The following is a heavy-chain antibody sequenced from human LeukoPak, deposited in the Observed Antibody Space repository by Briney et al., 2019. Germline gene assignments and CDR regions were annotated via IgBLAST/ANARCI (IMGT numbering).Heavy chain of an antibody. V-gene: IGHV4-59*01. D-gene: IGHD3-3*01. CDR3: ARYYDFWSGYYRGDAFDI. CDR2: IYSSAST. Sequence: XYWXWXXXPPGKGLEWIGYIYSSASTNYNPSLKSRLTISVDTSNNQFSLKLSSVTAADTAVYYCARYYDFWSGYYRGDAFDIWGQGTMVTVSS. CDR1: XY. J-gene: IGHJ3*02.